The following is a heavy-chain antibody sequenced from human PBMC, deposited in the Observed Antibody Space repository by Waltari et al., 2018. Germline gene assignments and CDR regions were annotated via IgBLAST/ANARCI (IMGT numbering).Heavy chain of an antibody. CDR2: FDPEDGET. CDR3: ASRDGSYPGRWFDP. Sequence: QVQLVQSGAEVKKPGASVKVSCKVSGYTLPELSMPWGGQAPGKGLEWMGGFDPEDGETIYAQKFQGRVTMTEDTSTDTAYMELSSLRSEDTAVYYCASRDGSYPGRWFDPWGQGTLVTVSS. CDR1: GYTLPELS. J-gene: IGHJ5*02. D-gene: IGHD1-26*01. V-gene: IGHV1-24*01.